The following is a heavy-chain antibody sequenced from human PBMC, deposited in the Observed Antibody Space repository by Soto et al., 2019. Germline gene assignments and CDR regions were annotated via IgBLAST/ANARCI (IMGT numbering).Heavy chain of an antibody. CDR2: ISSTTNYI. V-gene: IGHV3-21*01. CDR1: GFTFTRYS. Sequence: PGGSLRLSCAASGFTFTRYSMNWVRQAPGKGLEWVSSISSTTNYIYYADSMKGRFTVSRGNAKNSVYLEMNSLSAEDTAVYYCARESEDLTSNFDYWGQGTLVTVS. CDR3: ARESEDLTSNFDY. J-gene: IGHJ4*02.